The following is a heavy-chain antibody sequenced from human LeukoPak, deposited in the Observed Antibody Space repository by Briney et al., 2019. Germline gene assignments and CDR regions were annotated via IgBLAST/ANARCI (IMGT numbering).Heavy chain of an antibody. J-gene: IGHJ4*02. V-gene: IGHV3-7*01. CDR1: GFTFSSYS. CDR3: ARDSFETDIDY. Sequence: GGSLRLSCAASGFTFSSYSMNWVRQAPGKGLEWVANIKEDGSEQYYADSLKGRFTISRDNVKNSLYLHINSLRAEDTAVYYCARDSFETDIDYWGQGTLVTVSS. CDR2: IKEDGSEQ. D-gene: IGHD1-14*01.